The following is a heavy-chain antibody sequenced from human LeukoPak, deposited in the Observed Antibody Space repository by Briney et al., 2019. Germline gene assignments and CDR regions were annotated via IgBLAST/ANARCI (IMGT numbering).Heavy chain of an antibody. CDR1: GFTFSSYA. Sequence: GGSLRLSCAASGFTFSSYAMSWVRQAPGKGLEWVSAISGSGGSTYYADSVKGRFTISRDNSKNTLYLQMTSLRAEDTAVYHCARGQSVGWEIGVCDFWGQGSLVTVAS. J-gene: IGHJ4*02. CDR2: ISGSGGST. CDR3: ARGQSVGWEIGVCDF. V-gene: IGHV3-23*01. D-gene: IGHD1-26*01.